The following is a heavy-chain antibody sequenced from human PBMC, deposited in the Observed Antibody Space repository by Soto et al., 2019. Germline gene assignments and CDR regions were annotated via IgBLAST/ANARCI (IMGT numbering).Heavy chain of an antibody. J-gene: IGHJ5*02. V-gene: IGHV2-5*02. D-gene: IGHD3-3*01. CDR2: IYWDDDK. CDR3: AHRRAIFGVVTLDNWFDP. Sequence: SGPTLVNPTQTLTLTCTFSGFSLSTSGVGVGWIRQPPGKALEWLALIYWDDDKRYSPSLKSRLTITKDTSKNQVVLTMTNMDPVDTATYYCAHRRAIFGVVTLDNWFDPWGQGTLVTVSS. CDR1: GFSLSTSGVG.